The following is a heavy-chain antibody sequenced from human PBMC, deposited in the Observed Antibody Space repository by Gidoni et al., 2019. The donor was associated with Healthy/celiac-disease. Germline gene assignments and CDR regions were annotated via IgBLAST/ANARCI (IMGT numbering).Heavy chain of an antibody. CDR3: AREYRRGEMATIGRVFWFDP. CDR1: GGSISSSY. Sequence: QVQLQESSPGLVKPSETLSLTCTVSGGSISSSYCSWLRQPPGKGLECIGYIYYSGSTNYNPSLKSRVTISVDTSKNQFSLKLSSVTAADTAVYYCAREYRRGEMATIGRVFWFDPWGQGTLVTVSS. D-gene: IGHD3-10*01. V-gene: IGHV4-59*01. CDR2: IYYSGST. J-gene: IGHJ5*02.